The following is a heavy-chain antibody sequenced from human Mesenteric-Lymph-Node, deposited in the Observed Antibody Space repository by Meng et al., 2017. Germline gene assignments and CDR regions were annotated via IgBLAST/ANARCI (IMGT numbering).Heavy chain of an antibody. CDR1: GFTFSTYG. J-gene: IGHJ4*02. CDR2: ISDSGGRT. Sequence: GESLKISCEASGFTFSTYGMTWVRQAPGKGLEWVSTISDSGGRTYYADYADSLKGRFTISRDNSKNMLYLQMDSLRADDTAVYYCAKDVGSETFRPYCFDHWGQGTLVTVSS. D-gene: IGHD3-10*01. CDR3: AKDVGSETFRPYCFDH. V-gene: IGHV3-23*01.